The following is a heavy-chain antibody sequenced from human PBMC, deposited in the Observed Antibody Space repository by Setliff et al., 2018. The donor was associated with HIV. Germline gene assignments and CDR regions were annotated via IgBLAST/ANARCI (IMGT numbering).Heavy chain of an antibody. D-gene: IGHD5-12*01. CDR2: IYYSGST. J-gene: IGHJ4*02. V-gene: IGHV4-39*07. CDR1: GGSISSSSYY. Sequence: SETLSLTCTVSGGSISSSSYYWGWIRQPPGKGLEWIGSIYYSGSTYYNPSLKSRVTISVDTSKNQFSLTLRSLTAADTAVYYCGRWGHGYNSYDHWGQGTLVTVSS. CDR3: GRWGHGYNSYDH.